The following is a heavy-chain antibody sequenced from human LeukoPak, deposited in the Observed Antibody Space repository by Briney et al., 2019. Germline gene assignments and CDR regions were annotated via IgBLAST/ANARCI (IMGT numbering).Heavy chain of an antibody. V-gene: IGHV3-7*03. CDR3: ARDPTTGPFDY. CDR1: GFMFSSNW. J-gene: IGHJ4*02. Sequence: GGSLRLSCAASGFMFSSNWMSWVRLAPGKGLEWVANIKEDGTETYYVDSVKGRFTISRDNAKNPLYLQMNSLRAEDTAVYYCARDPTTGPFDYWGQGTLVTVSS. CDR2: IKEDGTET. D-gene: IGHD4-17*01.